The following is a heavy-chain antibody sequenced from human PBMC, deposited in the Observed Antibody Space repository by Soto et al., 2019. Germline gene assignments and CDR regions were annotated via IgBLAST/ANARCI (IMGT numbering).Heavy chain of an antibody. D-gene: IGHD3-16*02. CDR1: GGSISNYW. CDR3: ARDRSLAGGPPLPPSWFDP. Sequence: SETLSLTCTVSGGSISNYWWNWIRQSPGKGLEWMGNIYYTGSTKYNPSLQSRVTISVDMSKSQFSLRLSSVTAADTAIYYCARDRSLAGGPPLPPSWFDPWGQGTLVTVSS. J-gene: IGHJ5*02. V-gene: IGHV4-59*01. CDR2: IYYTGST.